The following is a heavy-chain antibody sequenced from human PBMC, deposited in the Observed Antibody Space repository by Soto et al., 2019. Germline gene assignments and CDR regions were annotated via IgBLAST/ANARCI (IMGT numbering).Heavy chain of an antibody. CDR2: IKHSGSS. V-gene: IGHV4-34*01. CDR3: ARGGSSDWQVALDI. D-gene: IGHD6-19*01. Sequence: QVQPQPWGAGLLKPSETLSLTCAVYAGSFSHYYWNWIRQSPGKGLEWIGKIKHSGSSNYNPSLRSRLSISVDMSKNQFSLRLTSVTAADTAVYYCARGGSSDWQVALDIWGQGTMVTVSS. J-gene: IGHJ3*02. CDR1: AGSFSHYY.